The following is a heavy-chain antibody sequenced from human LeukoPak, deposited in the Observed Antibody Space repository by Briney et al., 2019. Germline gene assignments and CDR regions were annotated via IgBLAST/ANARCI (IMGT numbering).Heavy chain of an antibody. D-gene: IGHD3-10*01. J-gene: IGHJ6*02. CDR1: GGSFSGYY. CDR3: ARGGRGRNYYYYYGMDV. Sequence: SETLSLTCAVYGGSFSGYYWSWIRQPPGKGLEWIGEINHSGSTNYNPSLKSRVTISVGTSKNQFSLKLSSVTAADTAVYYCARGGRGRNYYYYYGMDVWGQGTTVTVSS. V-gene: IGHV4-34*01. CDR2: INHSGST.